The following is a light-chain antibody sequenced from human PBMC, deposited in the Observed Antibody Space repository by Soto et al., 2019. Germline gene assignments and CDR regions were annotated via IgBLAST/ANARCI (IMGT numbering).Light chain of an antibody. CDR2: GAS. CDR1: QTVASN. Sequence: EIVMTQSPASLSVSPGEGATLSCRASQTVASNLAWYQQKPGQAPRRLIHGASTRATGVPARFSGSGSGTDFTLTISSLQSEDFAVYYCQQYHNWPPQYTFGQGTKLQIK. J-gene: IGKJ2*01. CDR3: QQYHNWPPQYT. V-gene: IGKV3-15*01.